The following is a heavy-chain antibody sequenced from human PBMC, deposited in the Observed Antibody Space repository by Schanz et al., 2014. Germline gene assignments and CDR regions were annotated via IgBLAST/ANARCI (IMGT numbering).Heavy chain of an antibody. V-gene: IGHV1-3*01. CDR1: GYTFTSYS. CDR3: ARLGTGMAVAGSVIDSYYYYMDV. Sequence: QVQLVQSGAEVKKPGASVKVSCKASGYTFTSYSIHWVRQAPGQGLEWMGWINVGNGNMKYSQKFQGRVTITRDTSTSTAYMELTSLRSEDTAVYYCARLGTGMAVAGSVIDSYYYYMDVWGEGTTVAVSS. CDR2: INVGNGNM. J-gene: IGHJ6*03. D-gene: IGHD6-19*01.